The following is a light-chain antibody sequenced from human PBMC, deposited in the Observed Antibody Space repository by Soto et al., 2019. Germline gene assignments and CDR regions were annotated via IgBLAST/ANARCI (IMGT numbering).Light chain of an antibody. Sequence: DIQMNQSPSSLSASLGDRVTITCQASQDISKYLHWYQQRPGKAPILVIYDASNLEAGAPSRFSGGGSGTSFTLTISSLQPEDIATYFCQQYNTLPYTFGQGTRLEIK. V-gene: IGKV1-33*01. CDR1: QDISKY. J-gene: IGKJ5*01. CDR3: QQYNTLPYT. CDR2: DAS.